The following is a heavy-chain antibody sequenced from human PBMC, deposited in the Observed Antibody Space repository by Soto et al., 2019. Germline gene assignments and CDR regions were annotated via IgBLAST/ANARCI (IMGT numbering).Heavy chain of an antibody. CDR3: ARHRTGLVS. V-gene: IGHV4-59*08. J-gene: IGHJ4*02. Sequence: SETLSLTCTVSGGSISNYYWSWIRQPPGKGLEYIGYIYYSGSTNYNPSLKSRVTLSVDTSKNQFSLKLNFLSASDTAVYYCARHRTGLVSWGQGTLVTVSS. CDR2: IYYSGST. CDR1: GGSISNYY. D-gene: IGHD3-9*01.